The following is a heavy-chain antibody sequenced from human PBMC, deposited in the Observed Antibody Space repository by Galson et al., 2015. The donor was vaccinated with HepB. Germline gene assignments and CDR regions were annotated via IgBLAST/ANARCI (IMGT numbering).Heavy chain of an antibody. CDR1: GYTFTSYY. CDR3: ARGTAAAGHFQH. V-gene: IGHV1-2*02. CDR2: INPNSGGT. D-gene: IGHD6-13*01. Sequence: SVKVSCKASGYTFTSYYMHWVRQAPGQGLEWMGWINPNSGGTNYAQKFQGRVTMTRDTSISTAYMELSRLRSDDTAVYYCARGTAAAGHFQHWGQGTLVTVSS. J-gene: IGHJ1*01.